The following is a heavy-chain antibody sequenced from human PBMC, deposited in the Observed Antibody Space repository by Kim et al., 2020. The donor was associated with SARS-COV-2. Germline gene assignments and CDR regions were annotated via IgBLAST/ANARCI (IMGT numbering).Heavy chain of an antibody. D-gene: IGHD3-10*01. CDR2: VYQGGSP. J-gene: IGHJ4*02. Sequence: SETLSLTCAVSGDFIRSGSFFWGWIRQSPGKGLEWIGSVYQGGSPHYNPSLESRATISLDLSNNQLSLSLNSVTAADTAMYYCARHAATYYAGSASCYFELWGQGTPITVST. CDR1: GDFIRSGSFF. CDR3: ARHAATYYAGSASCYFEL. V-gene: IGHV4-39*01.